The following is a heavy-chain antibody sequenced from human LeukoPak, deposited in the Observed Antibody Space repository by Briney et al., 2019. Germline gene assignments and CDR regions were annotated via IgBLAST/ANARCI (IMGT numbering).Heavy chain of an antibody. Sequence: PETLSLTCTVSGGSISDYSWSWIRQPAGKGLEWIGRIYTSGSSNYNPSLKSRVTMSVDTSKNQLSLKLSSVTAADTAVYYCARYYYDTSGSYHDYWGQGTLVTVSS. CDR1: GGSISDYS. CDR3: ARYYYDTSGSYHDY. V-gene: IGHV4-4*07. J-gene: IGHJ4*02. CDR2: IYTSGSS. D-gene: IGHD3-22*01.